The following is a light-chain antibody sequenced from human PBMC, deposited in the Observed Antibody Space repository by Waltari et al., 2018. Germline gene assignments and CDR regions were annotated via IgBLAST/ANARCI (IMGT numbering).Light chain of an antibody. CDR2: GVS. Sequence: QSAPTQPPSVSGSPGQSVTISCTGSSSDVGHYNYVAWYQQHPGKAPKLLIFGVSNRPSGFSDRFSGSRSGNTASLTISGLQAEDEADYYCSSYTPSTTWVFGGGTRLTVL. CDR3: SSYTPSTTWV. V-gene: IGLV2-14*03. CDR1: SSDVGHYNY. J-gene: IGLJ3*02.